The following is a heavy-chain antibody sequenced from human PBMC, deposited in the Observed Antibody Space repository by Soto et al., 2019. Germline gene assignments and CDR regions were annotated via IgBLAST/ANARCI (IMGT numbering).Heavy chain of an antibody. CDR2: INAGNGNT. V-gene: IGHV1-3*01. CDR3: ARGGDYYDSSGYYYGYNWFDP. CDR1: GYTFTSYA. Sequence: QVQLVQSGAEVEKPGASVKVSCKASGYTFTSYAMHWVRQAPGQRLEWMGWINAGNGNTKYSQKFQGRVTITRDTSASTAYMELSSLRSEDTAVYYCARGGDYYDSSGYYYGYNWFDPWGQGTLVTVSS. J-gene: IGHJ5*02. D-gene: IGHD3-22*01.